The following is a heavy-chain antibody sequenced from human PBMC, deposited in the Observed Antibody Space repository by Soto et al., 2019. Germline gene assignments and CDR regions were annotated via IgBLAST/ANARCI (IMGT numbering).Heavy chain of an antibody. V-gene: IGHV4-59*11. Sequence: PAETLSLTCTVSGGAIISHYWIWSRHPPGKGREWIGYIYQSGTTTYNPSLKSRLTISIDTSRNQFSLRLSSVTAADTAVYYCAREVQYWFDPWGQGTLVTVSS. CDR1: GGAIISHY. D-gene: IGHD1-1*01. CDR3: AREVQYWFDP. CDR2: IYQSGTT. J-gene: IGHJ5*02.